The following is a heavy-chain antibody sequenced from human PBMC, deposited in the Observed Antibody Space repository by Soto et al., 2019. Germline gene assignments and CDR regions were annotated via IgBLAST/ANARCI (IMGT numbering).Heavy chain of an antibody. CDR2: ISYDGTNK. V-gene: IGHV3-30-3*01. Sequence: PGGSLRLSCAASGFPFSGKTFHWVRQAPGKGLEWVAVISYDGTNKYHADSVKGRFTISRDNSKNTLYLQMNSLRPEDTAVYYCARDPVNYYGSWTYGMDVWGQGTTVTVSS. J-gene: IGHJ6*02. D-gene: IGHD3-10*01. CDR1: GFPFSGKT. CDR3: ARDPVNYYGSWTYGMDV.